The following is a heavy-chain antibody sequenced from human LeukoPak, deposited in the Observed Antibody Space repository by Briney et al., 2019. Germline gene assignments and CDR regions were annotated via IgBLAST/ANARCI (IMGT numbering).Heavy chain of an antibody. CDR3: ADLLRYFSDDDY. CDR2: ISGSGGST. V-gene: IGHV3-23*01. CDR1: GFTFSSYA. J-gene: IGHJ4*02. Sequence: PGGSLRLSCAASGFTFSSYAMSWVRQAPGKGLEWVSAISGSGGSTYHADSVKGRFTISRDNSKNTLYLQMNSLRAEDTAVYYCADLLRYFSDDDYWGQGTLVTVSS. D-gene: IGHD3-9*01.